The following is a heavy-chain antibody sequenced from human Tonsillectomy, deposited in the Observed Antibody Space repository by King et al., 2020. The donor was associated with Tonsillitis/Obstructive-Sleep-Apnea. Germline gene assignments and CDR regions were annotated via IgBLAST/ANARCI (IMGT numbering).Heavy chain of an antibody. J-gene: IGHJ6*03. D-gene: IGHD2-2*01. CDR3: AKGSHCSSTSCYPYYYYYYMDV. CDR2: ISWNSGSI. CDR1: GFTFEDYA. V-gene: IGHV3-9*01. Sequence: VQLVESGGGLVQPGRSLRLSCAASGFTFEDYAMHWVRQAPGKGLEWVSGISWNSGSIGYADSVKGRFNISRDNAKNSLYLQMNSLRAEDTALYYCAKGSHCSSTSCYPYYYYYYMDVWGKGTTVTVSS.